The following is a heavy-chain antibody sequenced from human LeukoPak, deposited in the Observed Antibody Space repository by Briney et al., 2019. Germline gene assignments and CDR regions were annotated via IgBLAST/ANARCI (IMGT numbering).Heavy chain of an antibody. J-gene: IGHJ6*03. D-gene: IGHD2-8*02. V-gene: IGHV3-23*01. CDR1: GFTFSSYA. CDR3: AKHPLLLVAYAILSPYDYHMDV. Sequence: GGSLRLSCAASGFTFSSYAMSWVRQAPGRGLEWVSAIIGSGGSTYYAESVKGRFNISRDNSKNTLYLQMNSLRAEDTAVYYCAKHPLLLVAYAILSPYDYHMDVWGKGTTVTVSS. CDR2: IIGSGGST.